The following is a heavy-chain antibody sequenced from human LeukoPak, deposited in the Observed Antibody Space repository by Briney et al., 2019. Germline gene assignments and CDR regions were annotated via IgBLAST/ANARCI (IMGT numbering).Heavy chain of an antibody. Sequence: GGSLRPSCAASGFTLSSYAMSWVRQAPGKGLEWVSAISDSGNTYHADSVKGRFTISRDSSKNTLFLQMNRLRPEDAAVYYCAKAPVTTCRGAYCYPFDYWGQGTLVTVSS. CDR3: AKAPVTTCRGAYCYPFDY. D-gene: IGHD2-21*01. CDR2: ISDSGNT. CDR1: GFTLSSYA. J-gene: IGHJ4*02. V-gene: IGHV3-23*01.